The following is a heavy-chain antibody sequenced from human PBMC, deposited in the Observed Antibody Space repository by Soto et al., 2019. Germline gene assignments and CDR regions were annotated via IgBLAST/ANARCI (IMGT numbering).Heavy chain of an antibody. V-gene: IGHV4-39*01. CDR3: ARRKIYYYGMDV. J-gene: IGHJ6*02. CDR1: GGSISSSSYY. Sequence: SETLSLTCTVSGGSISSSSYYWGWIRQPPGKGLEWIGSIYYSGSTYYNPSLKSRVTISVDTSKNQFSLKLSSVTAADTAVYYCARRKIYYYGMDVWGQGTTVTVSS. CDR2: IYYSGST.